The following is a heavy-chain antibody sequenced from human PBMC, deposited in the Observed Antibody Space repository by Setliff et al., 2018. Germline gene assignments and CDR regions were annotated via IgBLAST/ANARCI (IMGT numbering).Heavy chain of an antibody. CDR3: ARAQVVFAISAPAWYFEI. J-gene: IGHJ2*01. CDR2: INHRGST. CDR1: GDSFSDYY. V-gene: IGHV4-34*01. Sequence: SETLSLTCAVYGDSFSDYYWSWIRQPPGKGLEWIEEINHRGSTNYSPSLRSRASLPVDTSEKQLSLTLNSVTVADTAVYYCARAQVVFAISAPAWYFEIWGRGTQVTVSS. D-gene: IGHD2-21*01.